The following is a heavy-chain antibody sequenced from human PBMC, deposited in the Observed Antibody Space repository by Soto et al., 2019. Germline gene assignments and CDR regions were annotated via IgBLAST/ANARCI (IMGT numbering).Heavy chain of an antibody. CDR3: ARGFPSMAYYGEYYFDY. CDR1: GFIVSNNY. V-gene: IGHV3-53*01. D-gene: IGHD3-10*01. J-gene: IGHJ4*02. CDR2: IYSGGTI. Sequence: GSLRLSCAVSGFIVSNNYMSWVRQAPGKGLEWVSVIYSGGTIYYPDSVKGRFTISRDNSKNTLYLQMNSLRAEDTAVYYCARGFPSMAYYGEYYFDYWGQGTRVTVSS.